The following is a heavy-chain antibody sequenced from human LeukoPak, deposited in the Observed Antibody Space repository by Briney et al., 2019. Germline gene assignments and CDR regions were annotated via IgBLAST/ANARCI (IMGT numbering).Heavy chain of an antibody. J-gene: IGHJ4*02. D-gene: IGHD3-10*01. CDR3: AVDYYGSGSH. CDR2: ISPDGSLT. V-gene: IGHV3-74*01. CDR1: GFPFSEYW. Sequence: GGSLRLSCAASGFPFSEYWMHGVRQAPGKGLQWVSRISPDGSLTPYVDSVKGRFTISRDNAKNTLYLQMSSLRAEDTAVYYRAVDYYGSGSHWGPGALVTVSA.